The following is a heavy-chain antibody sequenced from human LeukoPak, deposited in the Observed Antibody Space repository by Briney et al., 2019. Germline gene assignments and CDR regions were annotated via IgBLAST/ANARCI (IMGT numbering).Heavy chain of an antibody. D-gene: IGHD3-10*01. V-gene: IGHV1-2*02. CDR2: INPDSGGT. CDR3: ARVREYYGSGGWFDP. CDR1: GYTFTGYY. J-gene: IGHJ5*02. Sequence: ASVKVSCKASGYTFTGYYMHWVRQAPGQGIEWMGWINPDSGGTNYAQKFQGRVTMTRDTSISTAYMELRRLRSDDTAVYYCARVREYYGSGGWFDPWGQGTLVTVSS.